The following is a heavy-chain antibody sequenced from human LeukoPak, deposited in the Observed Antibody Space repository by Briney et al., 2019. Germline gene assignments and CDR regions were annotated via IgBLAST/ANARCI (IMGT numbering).Heavy chain of an antibody. J-gene: IGHJ4*02. CDR1: GFSFSTNW. V-gene: IGHV3-7*01. Sequence: GGSLRLSCAASGFSFSTNWMRWVRQAPGKGLEWVANIKQDGSEKYYMDSVKGRFTISRANAKNSLYLQMSRLRAEDTAVYYCGRRPREIAVADYWGQGTLVTVSS. CDR2: IKQDGSEK. D-gene: IGHD2-21*01. CDR3: GRRPREIAVADY.